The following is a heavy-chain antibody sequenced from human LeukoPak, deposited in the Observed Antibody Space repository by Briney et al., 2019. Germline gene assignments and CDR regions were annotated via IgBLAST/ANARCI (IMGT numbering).Heavy chain of an antibody. CDR3: ARGSRGIVVPDTEHYYFGMDV. V-gene: IGHV1-2*02. D-gene: IGHD6-19*01. J-gene: IGHJ6*02. Sequence: ASVKVSCKASGYTFTGYYMHWVRQAPGQGLEWMGWINPNSGGTNYAQKFQGRVTMTRDTSISTAYMELSRLRSEDTAVYYCARGSRGIVVPDTEHYYFGMDVWGQGTTVTVSS. CDR2: INPNSGGT. CDR1: GYTFTGYY.